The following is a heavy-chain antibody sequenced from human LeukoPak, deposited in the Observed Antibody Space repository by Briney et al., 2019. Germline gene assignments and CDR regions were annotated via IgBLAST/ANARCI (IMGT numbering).Heavy chain of an antibody. Sequence: ASVKVSCKASGYTFTGYYMHWVRQAPGQGLEWMGWINPNSGSTNYAQKFQGRVTMTRDTSISTAYMELSRLRSDDTAVYYCARVVAAAGPYFDYWGQGTLVTVSS. D-gene: IGHD6-13*01. CDR1: GYTFTGYY. CDR3: ARVVAAAGPYFDY. J-gene: IGHJ4*02. CDR2: INPNSGST. V-gene: IGHV1-2*02.